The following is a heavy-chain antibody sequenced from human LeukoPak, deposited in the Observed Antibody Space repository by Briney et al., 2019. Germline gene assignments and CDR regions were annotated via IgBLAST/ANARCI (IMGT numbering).Heavy chain of an antibody. CDR3: ARGRVSSSTWYSTYYYFFYMDF. D-gene: IGHD4-11*01. CDR1: DDSITMYY. CDR2: VDHTGST. V-gene: IGHV4-59*01. Sequence: ASETLSLTCTVSDDSITMYYWTWIPQPPGKGLEWIGYVDHTGSTKFNPSLNGRVSISRDTSNNFFSLRLRSVTAADTAVYFCARGRVSSSTWYSTYYYFFYMDFWGKGTTVTVSS. J-gene: IGHJ6*03.